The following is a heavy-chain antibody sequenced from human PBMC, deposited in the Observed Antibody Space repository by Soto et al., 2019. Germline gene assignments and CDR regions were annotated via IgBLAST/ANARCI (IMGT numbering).Heavy chain of an antibody. CDR2: ISGSGTNI. D-gene: IGHD3-3*01. CDR1: GFTFSSYA. Sequence: EVQLLESGGGFAQPGGSLRLSCAASGFTFSSYAMHWVRQAPGRGLEWVSTISGSGTNIYYADSVQGRFTISRDNSQNTLFLQMTRLRVDDAATYYCAKDGFGGASDYWGQGTHFTVSS. CDR3: AKDGFGGASDY. J-gene: IGHJ4*02. V-gene: IGHV3-23*01.